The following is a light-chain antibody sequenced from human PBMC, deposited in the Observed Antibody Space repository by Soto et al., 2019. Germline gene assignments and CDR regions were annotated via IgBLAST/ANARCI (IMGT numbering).Light chain of an antibody. CDR2: GNS. CDR3: QTYDSSLRGWV. J-gene: IGLJ1*01. CDR1: SSNIGADYD. V-gene: IGLV1-40*01. Sequence: QSVLTQPPSVSGAPGQRVTISCTGSSSNIGADYDVHWYQQLLGTAPKLLIYGNSNRPSGVPDRFSGSKSGTSASLAVTGLQAEDEADYSCQTYDSSLRGWVFGSGTKLTVL.